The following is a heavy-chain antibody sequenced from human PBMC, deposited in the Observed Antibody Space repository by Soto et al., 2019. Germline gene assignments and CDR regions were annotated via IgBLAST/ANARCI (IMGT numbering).Heavy chain of an antibody. CDR2: ISYDGTNK. V-gene: IGHV3-30*04. CDR3: ARDPSPYTSGWYGIDY. CDR1: GFMFSAYA. Sequence: GGSLRLSCAASGFMFSAYAMLWVRQAPGKGLEWVAAISYDGTNKYYADSIKGRFTISRDNSANTLFLQVNSLRREDTAMYYCARDPSPYTSGWYGIDYWGQGTLVTVSS. J-gene: IGHJ4*02. D-gene: IGHD6-19*01.